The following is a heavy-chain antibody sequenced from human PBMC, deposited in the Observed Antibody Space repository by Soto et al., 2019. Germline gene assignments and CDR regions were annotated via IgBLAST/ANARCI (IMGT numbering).Heavy chain of an antibody. CDR2: ISSSSSTI. CDR3: ARGGLMVYDY. D-gene: IGHD2-8*01. J-gene: IGHJ4*02. V-gene: IGHV3-48*02. Sequence: EVQLVESGGGLVQPGGSLRLSCAASGFTFSSYSMNWVRQAPGKGLEWVSYISSSSSTIYYADSVKGRFTISRDNAKNSLDLQMNSLRDEDTAVYYCARGGLMVYDYWGQGTLVTVSS. CDR1: GFTFSSYS.